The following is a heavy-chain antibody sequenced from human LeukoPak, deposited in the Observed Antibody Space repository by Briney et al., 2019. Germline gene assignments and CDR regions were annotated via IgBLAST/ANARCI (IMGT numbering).Heavy chain of an antibody. CDR3: AIYPDYYYDSSGFDY. V-gene: IGHV1-2*02. CDR1: GYTFTGYY. Sequence: GASVKVSCKASGYTFTGYYMHWVRQAPAQGLEWMGWINPNCGGTNYAQKFQGRVTMTRDTSISTAYMELSRLTADDTAVYYCAIYPDYYYDSSGFDYWGQGTLVTVSS. D-gene: IGHD3-22*01. CDR2: INPNCGGT. J-gene: IGHJ4*02.